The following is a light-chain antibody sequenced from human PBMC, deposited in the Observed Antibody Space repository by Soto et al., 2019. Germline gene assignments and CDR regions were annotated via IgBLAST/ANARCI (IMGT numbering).Light chain of an antibody. V-gene: IGKV3-11*01. CDR3: LQRSSWPLT. CDR1: QSVSSY. J-gene: IGKJ4*01. CDR2: DAS. Sequence: EIVLPQSPATLSLSPGERATLSCRASQSVSSYLAWYQQKPGQAPRLLIYDASNRATGIPVRFSGSGSGTDFTLTISSLEPEDFAVYYCLQRSSWPLTFGGGTKVDIK.